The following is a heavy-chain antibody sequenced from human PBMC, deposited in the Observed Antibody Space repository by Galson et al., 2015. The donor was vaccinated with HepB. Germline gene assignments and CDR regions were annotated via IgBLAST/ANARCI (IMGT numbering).Heavy chain of an antibody. Sequence: SLRLSCAASGFTVTTNHICWVRQDPGKGLEWLSCIHSGGGPYYADSVKGRFTMSRDNSKNTLYFEMNNLKVDDTAVYYCVRPLQRLNGMDVGGQGTTVTVSS. CDR2: IHSGGGP. CDR1: GFTVTTNH. V-gene: IGHV3-53*01. D-gene: IGHD1-1*01. CDR3: VRPLQRLNGMDV. J-gene: IGHJ6*02.